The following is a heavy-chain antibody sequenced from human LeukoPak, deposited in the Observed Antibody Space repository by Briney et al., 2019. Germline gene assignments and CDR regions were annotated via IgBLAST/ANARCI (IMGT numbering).Heavy chain of an antibody. CDR1: GYSISSGYY. Sequence: SETLSLTCTVSGYSISSGYYWGWIRQPPGKGLEWIGSIYHSGSTYYNPSLKSRVTISVDTSKNQFSLKLSSVTAADTAVSYCARDRKGATGYWGQGTLVTVSS. V-gene: IGHV4-38-2*02. D-gene: IGHD1-26*01. CDR3: ARDRKGATGY. CDR2: IYHSGST. J-gene: IGHJ4*02.